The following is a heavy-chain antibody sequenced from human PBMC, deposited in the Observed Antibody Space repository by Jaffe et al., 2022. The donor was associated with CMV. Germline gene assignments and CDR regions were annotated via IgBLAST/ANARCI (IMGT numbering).Heavy chain of an antibody. CDR3: TTDPGDATGYGRGY. CDR2: IISGTDIATI. V-gene: IGHV3-15*01. D-gene: IGHD3-9*01. CDR1: GFTFDTAW. Sequence: EVHLVESGGDLVRPGGSLRLSCAASGFTFDTAWMSWVRQAPGKGLEWVGRIISGTDIATIDHAAPGRGRFTISRDDSKNMLYLQMNSLKTDDTGVYYCTTDPGDATGYGRGYWGQGTLVTVSS. J-gene: IGHJ4*02.